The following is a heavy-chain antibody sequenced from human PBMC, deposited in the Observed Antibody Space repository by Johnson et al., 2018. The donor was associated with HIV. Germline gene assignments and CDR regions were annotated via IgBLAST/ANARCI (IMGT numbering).Heavy chain of an antibody. Sequence: VQLVESGGGFIKPGGSLRLSCATSGFTFSNAWMNWVRQAPGKGLEWVARIKSKTDGETTDYAAPVKGRFTISREDSKNTLYLQMNSLKAEDTALYYCATDAFDIWGQGTMVTVSS. CDR1: GFTFSNAW. CDR3: ATDAFDI. CDR2: IKSKTDGETT. V-gene: IGHV3-15*01. J-gene: IGHJ3*02.